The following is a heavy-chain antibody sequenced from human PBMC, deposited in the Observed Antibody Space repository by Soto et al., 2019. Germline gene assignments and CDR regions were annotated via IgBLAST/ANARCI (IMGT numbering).Heavy chain of an antibody. J-gene: IGHJ5*02. CDR3: ARASSGPGKRNNWFDP. V-gene: IGHV4-30-2*01. CDR1: GGSISSGGYS. Sequence: PSETLSLTCAVSGGSISSGGYSWSWIRQPPGKGLEWIGYIYHSGSTYYNPSLKSRVTISVDRSKNQFSLKLSSVTAADTAVYYCARASSGPGKRNNWFDPWGQGTLVTVSS. D-gene: IGHD3-22*01. CDR2: IYHSGST.